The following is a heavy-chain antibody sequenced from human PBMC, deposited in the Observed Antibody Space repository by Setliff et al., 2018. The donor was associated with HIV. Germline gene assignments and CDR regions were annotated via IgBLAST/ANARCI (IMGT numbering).Heavy chain of an antibody. J-gene: IGHJ4*02. Sequence: SETLSLTCTVSGDSISSYYWSWIRQPPGKGLEWIGYIYYSGSTNYNPSLKSRVTISVDTSKNQLSLKLSSVTAADTAVYYCARHNSGRVYYGDRWWYFDLWGFVYWGQGTPVTVSS. CDR1: GDSISSYY. V-gene: IGHV4-59*01. CDR2: IYYSGST. CDR3: ARHNSGRVYYGDRWWYFDLWGFVY. D-gene: IGHD4-17*01.